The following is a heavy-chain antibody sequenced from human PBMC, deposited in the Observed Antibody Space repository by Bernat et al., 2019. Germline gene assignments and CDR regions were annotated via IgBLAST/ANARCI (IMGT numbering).Heavy chain of an antibody. J-gene: IGHJ4*02. D-gene: IGHD6-19*01. CDR3: ARGYSSGWYNY. Sequence: QVQLVQSGAEVKKPGASVKVSCKASGYTFTSYAMHWVRQAPGQRLEWMGWINAGNGNTKYSQKFQGRVTITRDTSVSTAYMELSSLRSEDTAVYYCARGYSSGWYNYWGQGTLVTVSS. CDR1: GYTFTSYA. V-gene: IGHV1-3*01. CDR2: INAGNGNT.